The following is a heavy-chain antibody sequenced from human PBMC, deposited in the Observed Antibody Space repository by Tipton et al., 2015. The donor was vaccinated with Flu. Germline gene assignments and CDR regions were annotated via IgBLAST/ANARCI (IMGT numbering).Heavy chain of an antibody. Sequence: GSLRLSCVASGFTFSGYWMHWVRQAPGKGLVWVSRIKRDGSSTSYADSVKGRFTISRDNAKNTLYLQMNSLRAGDTAVYYCARESAWTQLILDYWGQVFLVTVSS. CDR1: GFTFSGYW. CDR3: ARESAWTQLILDY. D-gene: IGHD5-18*01. CDR2: IKRDGSST. J-gene: IGHJ4*02. V-gene: IGHV3-74*01.